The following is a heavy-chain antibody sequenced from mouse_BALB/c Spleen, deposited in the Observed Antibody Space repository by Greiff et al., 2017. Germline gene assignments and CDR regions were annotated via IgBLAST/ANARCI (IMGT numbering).Heavy chain of an antibody. Sequence: EVHLVESGGGLVKPGGSLKLSCAASGFTFSSYAMSWVRQTPEKRLEWVASISSGGSTYYPDSVKGRFTISRDNARNILYLQMSSLRSEDTAMYYCARGQPFAYWGQGTLVTVSA. V-gene: IGHV5-6-5*01. CDR1: GFTFSSYA. CDR2: ISSGGST. J-gene: IGHJ3*01. CDR3: ARGQPFAY.